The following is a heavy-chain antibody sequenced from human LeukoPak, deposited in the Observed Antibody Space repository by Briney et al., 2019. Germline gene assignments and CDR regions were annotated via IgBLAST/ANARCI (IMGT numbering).Heavy chain of an antibody. V-gene: IGHV3-21*01. D-gene: IGHD3-3*01. J-gene: IGHJ6*03. CDR1: GFTFSSYS. CDR3: ARDQPIFGVVDYYYYSMDV. Sequence: PGGSLRLSCAASGFTFSSYSMNWVRQAPGKGLEWVSSISSSSSYIYYADSVKGRFTISRDNAKNSLYLQMNSLRAEDTAVYYCARDQPIFGVVDYYYYSMDVWGKGTTVTVSS. CDR2: ISSSSSYI.